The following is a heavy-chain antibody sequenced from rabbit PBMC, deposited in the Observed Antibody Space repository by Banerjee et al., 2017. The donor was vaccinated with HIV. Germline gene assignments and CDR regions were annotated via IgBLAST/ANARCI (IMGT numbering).Heavy chain of an antibody. J-gene: IGHJ4*01. V-gene: IGHV1S47*01. CDR3: VRDDAGSSYGFNL. D-gene: IGHD8-1*01. Sequence: QEHLVESGGGLVQPGGSLKLSCKASRFDFSPFGVSWVRQAPGKGLEWIGYIDPTLGTTYYASWVNGRFTISSHNAQNTVDLQLNSLTAADTATYFCVRDDAGSSYGFNLWGQGTLVTVS. CDR2: IDPTLGTT. CDR1: RFDFSPFG.